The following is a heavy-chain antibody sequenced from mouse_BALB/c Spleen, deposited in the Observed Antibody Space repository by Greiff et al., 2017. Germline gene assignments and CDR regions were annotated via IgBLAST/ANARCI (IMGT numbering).Heavy chain of an antibody. J-gene: IGHJ2*01. CDR1: GYSITSDYA. Sequence: EVQLQESGPGLVKPSQSLSLTCTVTGYSITSDYAWNWIRQFPGNKLEWMGYISYSGSTSYNPSLKSRISITRDTSKNQFFLQLNSVTTEDTATYYCARTTATSGFDYWGQGTTLTVSS. D-gene: IGHD1-2*01. CDR2: ISYSGST. CDR3: ARTTATSGFDY. V-gene: IGHV3-2*02.